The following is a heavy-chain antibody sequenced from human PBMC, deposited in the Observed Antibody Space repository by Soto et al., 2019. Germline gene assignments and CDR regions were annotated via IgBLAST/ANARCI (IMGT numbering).Heavy chain of an antibody. J-gene: IGHJ4*02. CDR2: TKNKANSYTT. D-gene: IGHD3-16*01. V-gene: IGHV3-72*01. CDR3: TIEGAYPGPDFDY. Sequence: PGGSLRLSCAASGFTFSDRYMDWVRQAPGKGLEWVGRTKNKANSYTTEYAASVKGRFTISRDYSRGPVYLQMNSLKTDDTAVYYCTIEGAYPGPDFDYWGQGTLVTVSS. CDR1: GFTFSDRY.